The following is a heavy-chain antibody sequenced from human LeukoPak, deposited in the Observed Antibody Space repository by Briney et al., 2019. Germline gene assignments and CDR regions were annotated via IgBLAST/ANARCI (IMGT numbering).Heavy chain of an antibody. CDR3: ARDYSNYFDY. J-gene: IGHJ4*02. CDR1: GGSISSYY. CDR2: IYYSGST. D-gene: IGHD4-11*01. V-gene: IGHV4-59*01. Sequence: SETLSLTCTVSGGSISSYYWSWIRQPPGKGLEWIGHIYYSGSTNYNPSLKSRVTISVDTSKNQFSLKLSSVTAADTAVYYCARDYSNYFDYWGQGTLVTVSS.